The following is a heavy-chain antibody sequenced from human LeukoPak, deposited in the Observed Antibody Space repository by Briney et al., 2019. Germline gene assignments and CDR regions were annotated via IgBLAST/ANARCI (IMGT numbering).Heavy chain of an antibody. Sequence: SQTLSLTCTVSGVSISSGDYYWSWIRQPPGKGLELIGNIYYSGSTNYNPSLKSRVAISVDTSKNQFSLKLSSVTAADTAVYYCAREGDFVWGDYRPIWKDRGQGTLVIVSS. CDR1: GVSISSGDYY. CDR2: IYYSGST. V-gene: IGHV4-30-4*01. CDR3: AREGDFVWGDYRPIWKD. D-gene: IGHD3-16*02. J-gene: IGHJ4*02.